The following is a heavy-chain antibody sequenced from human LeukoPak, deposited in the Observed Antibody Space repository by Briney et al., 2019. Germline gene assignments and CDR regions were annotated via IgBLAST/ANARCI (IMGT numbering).Heavy chain of an antibody. CDR2: ISSSSYI. CDR1: GFTFSSYS. J-gene: IGHJ6*02. CDR3: ARELPEVVIYYYYGMDV. D-gene: IGHD3-22*01. Sequence: GGSLRLSCAASGFTFSSYSMNWVRQAPGKGLEWVSSISSSSYIYYADSVKGRFTISRDNAKNSLYLQMNSLRAEDTAVYYCARELPEVVIYYYYGMDVWGQGTTVTVSS. V-gene: IGHV3-21*01.